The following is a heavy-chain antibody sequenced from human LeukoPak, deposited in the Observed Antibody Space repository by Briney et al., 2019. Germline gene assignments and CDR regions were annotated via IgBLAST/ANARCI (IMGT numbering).Heavy chain of an antibody. Sequence: GGSLRLSCAASGFTFSSYAMSWVCQAPGKGLEWVSAISGSGGSTYYADSVKGRFTISRDNSRNTLFLQMNSLRADDTAVYYCAKNIVVVPAALDAFDIWGQGTMVTVSS. CDR1: GFTFSSYA. CDR3: AKNIVVVPAALDAFDI. D-gene: IGHD2-2*01. J-gene: IGHJ3*02. V-gene: IGHV3-23*01. CDR2: ISGSGGST.